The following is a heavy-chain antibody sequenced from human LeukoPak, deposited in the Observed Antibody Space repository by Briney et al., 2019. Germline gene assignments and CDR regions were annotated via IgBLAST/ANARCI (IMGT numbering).Heavy chain of an antibody. CDR1: GFTFSSYA. Sequence: GGSLRLSCAASGFTFSSYAMSWVRQAPGKRLEWVSAISGSGGSTYYADSVKGRFTISRDNSKNTLYLQMNSLRAEDTAVYYCAKRAEQQLATNWFDPWGQGTLVTVSS. V-gene: IGHV3-23*01. D-gene: IGHD6-13*01. CDR2: ISGSGGST. J-gene: IGHJ5*02. CDR3: AKRAEQQLATNWFDP.